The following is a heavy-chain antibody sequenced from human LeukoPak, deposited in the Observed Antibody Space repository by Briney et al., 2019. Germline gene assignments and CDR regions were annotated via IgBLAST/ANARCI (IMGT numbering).Heavy chain of an antibody. Sequence: GGSLRLSCAASGFIFSDYYMSWIRQAPGKGLEWVSYISSSGSTIYYADSVKGRSTISRDNAKNSLYLQMNSLRAEDTAVYYCARDRQWLGYNWFDPWGQGTLVTVSS. CDR2: ISSSGSTI. CDR1: GFIFSDYY. D-gene: IGHD6-19*01. J-gene: IGHJ5*02. V-gene: IGHV3-11*01. CDR3: ARDRQWLGYNWFDP.